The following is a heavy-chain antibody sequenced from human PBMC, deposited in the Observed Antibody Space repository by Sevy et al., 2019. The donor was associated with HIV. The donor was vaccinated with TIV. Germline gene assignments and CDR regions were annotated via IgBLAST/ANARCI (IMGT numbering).Heavy chain of an antibody. CDR1: GFSFSDYY. CDR2: ISSGSRNT. D-gene: IGHD6-13*01. CDR3: ARVRVVAADYYFDY. J-gene: IGHJ4*02. Sequence: GGSLRLSCAASGFSFSDYYMTWIRQAPGKGLEWVSYISSGSRNTNYADSVKGRFAISRDNAENSLYLQMSSLRAVDTAVYYCARVRVVAADYYFDYWGQGTLVTFSS. V-gene: IGHV3-11*06.